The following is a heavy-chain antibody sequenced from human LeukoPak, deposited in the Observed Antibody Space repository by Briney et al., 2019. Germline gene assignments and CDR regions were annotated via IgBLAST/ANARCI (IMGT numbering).Heavy chain of an antibody. D-gene: IGHD6-19*01. Sequence: GESLQISCKGSGYRFTSYWIGWVRQMPGKGLEWMGIIYPGDSDTRYSPSFQGQVTISADKSISTAYLQWSSLKASDTAMYYCARGHPGIAVAGKGFDYWGQGTLVTVSS. J-gene: IGHJ4*02. CDR2: IYPGDSDT. CDR1: GYRFTSYW. CDR3: ARGHPGIAVAGKGFDY. V-gene: IGHV5-51*01.